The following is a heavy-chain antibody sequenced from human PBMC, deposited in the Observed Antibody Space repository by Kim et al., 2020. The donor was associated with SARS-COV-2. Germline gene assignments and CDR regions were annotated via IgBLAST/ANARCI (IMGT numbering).Heavy chain of an antibody. V-gene: IGHV3-30*18. CDR3: AKDQFPSRITMVRGAPYYYYYAMDV. J-gene: IGHJ6*02. D-gene: IGHD3-10*01. CDR1: GFTFSSYG. CDR2: ISYDGSNK. Sequence: GGSLRLSCAASGFTFSSYGMHWVRQAPGKGLEWVAVISYDGSNKYYADSVKGRFTISRDNSKNTLYLQMNSLRAEDTAVYYCAKDQFPSRITMVRGAPYYYYYAMDVWGQGTTVTVSS.